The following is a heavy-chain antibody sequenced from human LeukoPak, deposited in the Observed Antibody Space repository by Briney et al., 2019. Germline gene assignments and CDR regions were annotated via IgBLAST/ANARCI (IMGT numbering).Heavy chain of an antibody. J-gene: IGHJ4*02. CDR2: FIPIFGTA. D-gene: IGHD6-13*01. Sequence: SVTVSCKASGGTFSSYTISWVRQAPGQGLEWMGGFIPIFGTANYAQKVQGRVTITADESTSTAYMELRSLRSEDTAVYYCASDSSSWYNVRDYWGQGTLVTVSS. CDR1: GGTFSSYT. CDR3: ASDSSSWYNVRDY. V-gene: IGHV1-69*13.